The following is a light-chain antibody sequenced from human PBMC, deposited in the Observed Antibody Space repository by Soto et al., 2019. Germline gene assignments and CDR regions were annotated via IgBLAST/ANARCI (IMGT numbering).Light chain of an antibody. Sequence: DIQMTQSPYSLSASVGDKVTITCQASQDISNYLNWYQQKPGKAPKLLIYDASNLETGVPSRFSGSGSGTDCTFTISSLQPEDIATYYCQQYDNLSIFTFGPGTKVDIK. J-gene: IGKJ3*01. CDR2: DAS. V-gene: IGKV1-33*01. CDR1: QDISNY. CDR3: QQYDNLSIFT.